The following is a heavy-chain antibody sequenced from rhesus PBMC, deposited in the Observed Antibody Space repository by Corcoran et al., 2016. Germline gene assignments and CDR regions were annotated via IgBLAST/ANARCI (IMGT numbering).Heavy chain of an antibody. CDR2: INGNSGNT. V-gene: IGHV4-80*01. J-gene: IGHJ4*01. CDR1: GASLSRSW. Sequence: QVQLQESGPGLVKPSETLSLTCPVSGASLSRSWWCWIRQPPGKGLEWIGEINGNSGNTYYNPPLKSRVTISQDASKNQFSLKLRSVTAADTAVYYCARRDNVYYFDYWGQGVLVTVSS. CDR3: ARRDNVYYFDY. D-gene: IGHD1-20*01.